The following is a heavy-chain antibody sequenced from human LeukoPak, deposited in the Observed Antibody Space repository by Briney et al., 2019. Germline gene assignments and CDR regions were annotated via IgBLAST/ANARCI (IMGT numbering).Heavy chain of an antibody. J-gene: IGHJ4*02. CDR3: AKVPGGRGWVFDC. V-gene: IGHV3-23*01. CDR2: IVGSGGAT. Sequence: QSGGSLRLSCAASGFTFSNYAMTWVRQAPGKGLQWVSSIVGSGGATYYADSVKGRFTISRDNSKNTLYLQMNSLTVEDTAVYYCAKVPGGRGWVFDCWGQGTLVTVSS. CDR1: GFTFSNYA. D-gene: IGHD6-19*01.